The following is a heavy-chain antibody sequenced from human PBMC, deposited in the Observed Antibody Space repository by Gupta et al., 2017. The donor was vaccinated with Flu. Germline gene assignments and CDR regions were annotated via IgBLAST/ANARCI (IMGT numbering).Heavy chain of an antibody. Sequence: GKGLEWVGRMKSKSEGETIDYAAPVKGRFTISKDASMGTLYLRMDSLKTEDTAVYYCTTPRYCTSTSGGSIDYWGQGTLVTVSS. CDR2: MKSKSEGETI. CDR3: TTPRYCTSTSGGSIDY. D-gene: IGHD2-2*01. V-gene: IGHV3-15*01. J-gene: IGHJ4*02.